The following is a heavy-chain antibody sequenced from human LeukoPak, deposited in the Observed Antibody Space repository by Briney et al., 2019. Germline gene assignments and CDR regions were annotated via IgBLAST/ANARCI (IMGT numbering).Heavy chain of an antibody. D-gene: IGHD3-22*01. J-gene: IGHJ4*02. Sequence: GGSLRLSCAASGFSFSSDGMHWVRQAPGKGLEWVAVIWYDGSNKVYADSVKGRFTISRDNSKNTVCLQMNSLRAEDTAFYYCARDYHDSSGYFLDYWGQGTLVTVSS. V-gene: IGHV3-33*01. CDR1: GFSFSSDG. CDR3: ARDYHDSSGYFLDY. CDR2: IWYDGSNK.